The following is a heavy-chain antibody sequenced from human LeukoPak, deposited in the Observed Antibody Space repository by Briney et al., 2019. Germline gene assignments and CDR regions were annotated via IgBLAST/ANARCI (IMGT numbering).Heavy chain of an antibody. V-gene: IGHV1-69*13. CDR2: IIPIFGTA. CDR1: GGTFSSYA. Sequence: AVKVSCKASGGTFSSYAISWVRQAPGQGREWMGGIIPIFGTANYAQKFQGRGTITADESTSTAYMELSTLRSEDTAVYYCARSAVFPPYYYDSSGYYLFQHWGQGTLVTVSS. CDR3: ARSAVFPPYYYDSSGYYLFQH. D-gene: IGHD3-22*01. J-gene: IGHJ1*01.